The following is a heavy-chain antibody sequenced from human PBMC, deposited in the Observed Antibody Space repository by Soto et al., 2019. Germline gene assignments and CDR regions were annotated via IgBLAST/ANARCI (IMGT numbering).Heavy chain of an antibody. CDR1: GFPFISFS. CDR3: ARGYGDYGSDDDYFAMAV. Sequence: EVQLIESGGGLVKPGGSLRLSCAASGFPFISFSMHWVRQAPGKGLEWISSISSTGNFINYAESMKGRFTISRDNAQNSLFLQMNSLRAEDTALYYCARGYGDYGSDDDYFAMAVWGQGTTVTVSS. V-gene: IGHV3-21*06. J-gene: IGHJ6*02. CDR2: ISSTGNFI. D-gene: IGHD4-17*01.